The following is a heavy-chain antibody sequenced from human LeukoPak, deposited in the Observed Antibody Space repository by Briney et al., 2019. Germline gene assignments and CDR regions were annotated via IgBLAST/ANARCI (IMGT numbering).Heavy chain of an antibody. V-gene: IGHV4-59*01. D-gene: IGHD4-11*01. CDR1: GGSISSYY. J-gene: IGHJ6*03. CDR2: IYYSGST. Sequence: PSETLSLTCTVSGGSISSYYWSWIRQPPGKGLEWIGYIYYSGSTNYNPSLKSRVTISVGTSKNQFSLKLSSVTAADTAVYYCARERTYSNYPYYFYYMDVWGKGTTVTVSS. CDR3: ARERTYSNYPYYFYYMDV.